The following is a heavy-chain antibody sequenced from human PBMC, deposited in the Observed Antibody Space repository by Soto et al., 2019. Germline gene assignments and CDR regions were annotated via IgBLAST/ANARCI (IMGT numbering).Heavy chain of an antibody. CDR1: GGTFSSYA. Sequence: QVQLVQSGAEVKKPGSSVKVSCKASGGTFSSYAISWVRQAPGQGLEWVGGIIPVFGTANYAQKFQGRVSITADESTGTACMELGSLRSEDTAVYCCARDSGDRGSYFELWGRGTLVTVSS. CDR3: ARDSGDRGSYFEL. CDR2: IIPVFGTA. V-gene: IGHV1-69*12. D-gene: IGHD4-17*01. J-gene: IGHJ2*01.